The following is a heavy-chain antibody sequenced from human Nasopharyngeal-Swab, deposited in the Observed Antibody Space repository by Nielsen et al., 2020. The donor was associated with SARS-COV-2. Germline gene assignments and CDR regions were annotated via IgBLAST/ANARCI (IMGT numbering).Heavy chain of an antibody. CDR1: GYTFTSYY. D-gene: IGHD3-22*01. CDR2: INPGGGST. Sequence: ASVKVSCKASGYTFTSYYMHWVRQAPGQGLEWMGIINPGGGSTSYAQKFQGRVTMTTDTSTSTAYMELRSLRSDDTAVYYCARDTIVVVADYWGQGTLVTVSS. J-gene: IGHJ4*02. CDR3: ARDTIVVVADY. V-gene: IGHV1-46*01.